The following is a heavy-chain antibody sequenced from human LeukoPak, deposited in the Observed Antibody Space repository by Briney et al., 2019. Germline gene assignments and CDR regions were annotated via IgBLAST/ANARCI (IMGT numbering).Heavy chain of an antibody. Sequence: GGSLRLSCAASGFTFSSYEMNWVRQAPGKGLEWVSYISSSCSTIYYADSVKGRFTISRDNSKNMLYLQMNSLRAEDTAVYYCARHVYPYGSPDAFDIWGQGTTVTVSS. J-gene: IGHJ3*02. CDR2: ISSSCSTI. CDR3: ARHVYPYGSPDAFDI. CDR1: GFTFSSYE. D-gene: IGHD1-14*01. V-gene: IGHV3-48*03.